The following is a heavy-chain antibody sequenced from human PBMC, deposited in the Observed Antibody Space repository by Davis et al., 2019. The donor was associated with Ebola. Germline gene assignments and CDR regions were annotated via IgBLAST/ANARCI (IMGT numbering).Heavy chain of an antibody. CDR2: IYPTDSDT. CDR1: GYSFTTYW. D-gene: IGHD2-8*02. V-gene: IGHV5-51*01. Sequence: GESLKISCKGSGYSFTTYWIHWVRQMPGKGLEWIGIIYPTDSDTRYSPSFQGQVTISADTSTRTAFLQWSSLKASDSGMYYCASLRRTITGMDDGFDIWGEGTMVTVPS. J-gene: IGHJ3*02. CDR3: ASLRRTITGMDDGFDI.